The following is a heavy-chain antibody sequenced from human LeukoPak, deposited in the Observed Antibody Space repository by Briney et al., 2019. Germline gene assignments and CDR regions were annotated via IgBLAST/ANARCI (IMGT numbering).Heavy chain of an antibody. CDR3: ARDLGLGIPFDY. Sequence: ASVKVSCKASGYTFTSYDIHWVRQATGQGLEWMGWMNPNGTYTGYAQRFQGRVTFIRDTSISTAYMELSSLRSEDTAVYYCARDLGLGIPFDYWGQGTLVTVSS. J-gene: IGHJ4*02. D-gene: IGHD7-27*01. V-gene: IGHV1-8*03. CDR1: GYTFTSYD. CDR2: MNPNGTYT.